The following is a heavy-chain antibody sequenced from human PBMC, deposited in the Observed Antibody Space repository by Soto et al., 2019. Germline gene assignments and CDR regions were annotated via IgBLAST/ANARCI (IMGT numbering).Heavy chain of an antibody. D-gene: IGHD3-9*01. J-gene: IGHJ4*02. Sequence: GASVKVCCKASGYTFTSYGSRWVRQANGQGLEWMGWISAYNGNTNYAQKLQGRVTMTTDTSTSTAYMELRSLRSDDTAVYYCARDTDYDILTGPVDYWGQGTLVTVSS. V-gene: IGHV1-18*01. CDR1: GYTFTSYG. CDR3: ARDTDYDILTGPVDY. CDR2: ISAYNGNT.